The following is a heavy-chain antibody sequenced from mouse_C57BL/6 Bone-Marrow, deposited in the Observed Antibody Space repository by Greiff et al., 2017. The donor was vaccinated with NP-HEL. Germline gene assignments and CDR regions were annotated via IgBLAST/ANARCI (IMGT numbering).Heavy chain of an antibody. J-gene: IGHJ3*01. CDR3: ARVSTMVKWFTY. V-gene: IGHV1-59*01. CDR1: GYTYTSYW. D-gene: IGHD2-2*01. Sequence: QVQLQQPGAELVSPGTSVKLSCKASGYTYTSYWMHWVKPRPGQGLEWMGVIDPSDSYTNYNQKFKDKATLTVVSSSSTAYMQLSSLTSVDYAVYSCARVSTMVKWFTYWGKGTLVTVFA. CDR2: IDPSDSYT.